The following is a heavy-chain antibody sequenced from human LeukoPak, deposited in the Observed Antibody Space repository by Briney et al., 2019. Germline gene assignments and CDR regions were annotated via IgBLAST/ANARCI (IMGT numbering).Heavy chain of an antibody. Sequence: GGSLRLSCAASGFTFDSYAMSWVRQAPGKGLEWVSFISGSGGATQFADYVKGRFTISRDNSKNTLYLQVNSLRDEDTGVYYCAKGWNYLDAFDIWGQGTMVTVSP. J-gene: IGHJ3*02. D-gene: IGHD1-7*01. CDR3: AKGWNYLDAFDI. CDR1: GFTFDSYA. V-gene: IGHV3-23*01. CDR2: ISGSGGAT.